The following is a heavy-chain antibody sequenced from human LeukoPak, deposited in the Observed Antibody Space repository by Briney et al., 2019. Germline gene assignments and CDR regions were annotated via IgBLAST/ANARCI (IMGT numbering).Heavy chain of an antibody. J-gene: IGHJ5*02. CDR2: INPNSGGT. Sequence: ASVKVSCRASGYTFTGYHMHWVRQAPGQGLEWMGWINPNSGGTNYAQKFQGRVTMTRDTSISTAYMELSRLRSDDTAVYYCARDREQITIFGVANWFDPWGQGTLVTVSS. D-gene: IGHD3-3*01. V-gene: IGHV1-2*02. CDR3: ARDREQITIFGVANWFDP. CDR1: GYTFTGYH.